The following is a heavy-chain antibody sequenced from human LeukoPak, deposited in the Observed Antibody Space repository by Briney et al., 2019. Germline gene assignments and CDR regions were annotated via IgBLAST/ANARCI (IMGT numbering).Heavy chain of an antibody. D-gene: IGHD3-10*01. CDR1: GGTFSSYA. CDR2: IIPIFGTA. J-gene: IGHJ6*02. Sequence: ASVKVSCKAFGGTFSSYAISWVRQAPGQGLEWMGGIIPIFGTANYAQKFQGRVTITADESTSTAYMELSSLRSEDTAVYYCARDRRSHGGYYYYGMDVWGQGTTVTVSS. V-gene: IGHV1-69*13. CDR3: ARDRRSHGGYYYYGMDV.